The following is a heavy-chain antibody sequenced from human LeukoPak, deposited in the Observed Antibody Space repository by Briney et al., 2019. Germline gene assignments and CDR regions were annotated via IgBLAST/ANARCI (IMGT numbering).Heavy chain of an antibody. V-gene: IGHV3-30*02. J-gene: IGHJ6*03. CDR3: AKEGPGSYYYMDV. Sequence: GGSLRLSCAASGFTFSSYGMHWVRQAPGKELEWVAFIRYDGSNKYYADSVKGRFTISRDNSKNTLYLQMNSLRAEDTAVYYCAKEGPGSYYYMDVWGKGTTVTISS. CDR2: IRYDGSNK. D-gene: IGHD1-14*01. CDR1: GFTFSSYG.